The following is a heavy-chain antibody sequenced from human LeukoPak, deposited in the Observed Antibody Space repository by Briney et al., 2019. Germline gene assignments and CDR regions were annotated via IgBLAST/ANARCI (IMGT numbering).Heavy chain of an antibody. D-gene: IGHD6-6*01. Sequence: SETLSLTCTVSGGSISSSSYYWGWIRQPPGKGLEWIGSIYYSGSTYYNPSLKSRVTISVDTSKNQFSLKLSSVTAAVTAVYYCASDGLAARPSDYWGQGTLATVSS. CDR2: IYYSGST. V-gene: IGHV4-39*01. CDR3: ASDGLAARPSDY. CDR1: GGSISSSSYY. J-gene: IGHJ4*02.